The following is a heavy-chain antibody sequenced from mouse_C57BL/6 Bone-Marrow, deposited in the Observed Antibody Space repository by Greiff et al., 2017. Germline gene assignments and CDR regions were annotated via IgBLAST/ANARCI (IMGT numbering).Heavy chain of an antibody. D-gene: IGHD3-2*02. CDR2: INPNNGGT. J-gene: IGHJ3*01. CDR3: ARDSGWTWFAY. CDR1: GYTFTDYY. Sequence: EVKLQQSGPELVKPGASVKISCKASGYTFTDYYMNWVKQSHGKSLEWIGDINPNNGGTSYNQKFKGKATLTVDKSSSTAYMELRSLTSEDSAVYYCARDSGWTWFAYWGQGTLVTVSA. V-gene: IGHV1-26*01.